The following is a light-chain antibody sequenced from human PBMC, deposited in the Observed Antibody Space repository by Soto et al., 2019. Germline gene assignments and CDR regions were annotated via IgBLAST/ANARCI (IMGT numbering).Light chain of an antibody. V-gene: IGKV3-15*01. Sequence: EIVMTQSPVTLSVSPGERVTLSCRAIQSVSSNLAWYQQKPGQTPRLLFYGASTRATGLPARFSGSGSGTEFTLTISSLQSEDFAVYYCQQYDNWRTFGQGTRLEIK. CDR2: GAS. J-gene: IGKJ5*01. CDR3: QQYDNWRT. CDR1: QSVSSN.